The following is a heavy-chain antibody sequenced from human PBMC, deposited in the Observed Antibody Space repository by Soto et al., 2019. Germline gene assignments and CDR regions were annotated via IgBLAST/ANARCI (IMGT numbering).Heavy chain of an antibody. V-gene: IGHV1-3*01. CDR3: ARDSPFDYGGNRPRFDP. D-gene: IGHD4-17*01. CDR2: IDAANGNT. J-gene: IGHJ5*02. Sequence: GASVKVSCKASGYTFITYAIHWVRQAPGQRLEWMGRIDAANGNTRYSQKFQGRVIFTRDTSASTAYMELRSLRPDDTAVYYCARDSPFDYGGNRPRFDPWGQGTLVTVSS. CDR1: GYTFITYA.